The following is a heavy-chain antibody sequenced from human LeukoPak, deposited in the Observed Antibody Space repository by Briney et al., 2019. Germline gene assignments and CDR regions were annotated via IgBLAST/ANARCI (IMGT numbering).Heavy chain of an antibody. CDR1: GYTFTSYY. J-gene: IGHJ5*02. CDR2: INPSGGST. Sequence: GASVKVSCKASGYTFTSYYMHWVRQAPGQGLEWMGIINPSGGSTSHAQKFQGRVTMTRDMSTSTVYMELSSLRSEDTAVYYCARLQQYPASGDNWFDPWGQGTLVTVSS. V-gene: IGHV1-46*01. D-gene: IGHD2-15*01. CDR3: ARLQQYPASGDNWFDP.